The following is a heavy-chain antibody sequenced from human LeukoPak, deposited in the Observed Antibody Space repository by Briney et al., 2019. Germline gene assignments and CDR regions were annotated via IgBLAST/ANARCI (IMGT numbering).Heavy chain of an antibody. CDR1: GYSISSGYY. D-gene: IGHD2-15*01. Sequence: PSETLSLTCTVSGYSISSGYYWGWNRQPPGKGLEWIGSIYHSGSTYYNPSLKSRVTISVDTSKNQFSLKLSSVTAADTAVYYCASLLSGGFDPWGQGTLVTVSS. J-gene: IGHJ5*02. CDR2: IYHSGST. CDR3: ASLLSGGFDP. V-gene: IGHV4-38-2*02.